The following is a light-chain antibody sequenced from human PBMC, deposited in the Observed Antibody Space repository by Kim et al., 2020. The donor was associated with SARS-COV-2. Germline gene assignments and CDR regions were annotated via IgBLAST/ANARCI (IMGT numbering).Light chain of an antibody. CDR2: DAS. Sequence: SPWESATLSCRASQSVSSYLAWYQQKPGQAPRLLIYDASNRATGIPARFSGSGSGTDFTLTISSLEPEDFAVYYCQQRSNWPPLTFGGGTKVDIK. CDR3: QQRSNWPPLT. V-gene: IGKV3-11*01. J-gene: IGKJ4*01. CDR1: QSVSSY.